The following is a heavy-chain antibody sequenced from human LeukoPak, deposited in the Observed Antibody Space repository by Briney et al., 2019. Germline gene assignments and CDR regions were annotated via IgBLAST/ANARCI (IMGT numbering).Heavy chain of an antibody. V-gene: IGHV4-4*07. Sequence: SETLSLTCTVSGGSVSSNYWNWIRQPAGKGLEWIGRIYNGGSTNYNPSLESRVTISIDRSKNQFSLKLTSVTAADTAVHYCARSISMDFEYWGQGTLVTVSS. CDR2: IYNGGST. D-gene: IGHD2-2*02. J-gene: IGHJ4*02. CDR3: ARSISMDFEY. CDR1: GGSVSSNY.